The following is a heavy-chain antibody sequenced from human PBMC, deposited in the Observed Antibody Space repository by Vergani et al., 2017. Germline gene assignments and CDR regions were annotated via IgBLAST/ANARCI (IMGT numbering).Heavy chain of an antibody. CDR3: AKVCCDATTSYFVY. J-gene: IGHJ4*02. D-gene: IGHD1-26*01. V-gene: IGHV3-64*01. Sequence: EVNLVESGGGLVQPGGSLRLSCAASGLSFSRYAMHWVRQAPGKGLEYVSAINTNGDTTYYENSVKGSFTISRDNSKNTLYLQMGSLRAEDMAVYYCAKVCCDATTSYFVYLGQGALVTVSS. CDR2: INTNGDTT. CDR1: GLSFSRYA.